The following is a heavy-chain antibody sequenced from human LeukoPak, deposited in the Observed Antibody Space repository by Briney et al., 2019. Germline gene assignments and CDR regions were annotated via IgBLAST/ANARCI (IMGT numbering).Heavy chain of an antibody. CDR3: ARGSGLQPKYYFDY. Sequence: PSQTLSLTCTVSGGSISSGGYYWSWIRQHPGKGLEWIGYIYYSGSTYYNPSLKSRVTISVDRSKNQFSLKLSSVTAADTAVYYCARGSGLQPKYYFDYWGQGTLVTVSS. CDR1: GGSISSGGYY. CDR2: IYYSGST. D-gene: IGHD6-19*01. J-gene: IGHJ4*02. V-gene: IGHV4-31*03.